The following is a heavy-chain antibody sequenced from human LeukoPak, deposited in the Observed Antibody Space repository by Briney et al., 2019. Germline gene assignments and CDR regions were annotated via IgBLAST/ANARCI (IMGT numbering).Heavy chain of an antibody. V-gene: IGHV4-39*01. CDR1: GGSISSSSYY. CDR3: ARRTYFDL. Sequence: SETLSLTCTVSGGSISSSSYYWGWIRQPPGKGLEWIGSIYYSGSTYYNPSLKSRVTISVDTSKNQFSLKLSSVTAADTAVYYCARRTYFDLWGRGTLVTVSS. CDR2: IYYSGST. J-gene: IGHJ2*01.